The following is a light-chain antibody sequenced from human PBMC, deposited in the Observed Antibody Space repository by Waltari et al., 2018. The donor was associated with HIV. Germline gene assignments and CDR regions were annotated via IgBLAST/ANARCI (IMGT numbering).Light chain of an antibody. V-gene: IGKV1-5*03. J-gene: IGKJ2*01. CDR3: LQTYSFPFT. CDR1: QNIGTK. Sequence: DIHMTQSPSTLTVSVGERVTMSCRASQNIGTKLAWYQQRPGKAPTLILYEASTSATGVPSRFSGSRSGTNFTLTISTLQPEDFATYYCLQTYSFPFTFGHGATLDIK. CDR2: EAS.